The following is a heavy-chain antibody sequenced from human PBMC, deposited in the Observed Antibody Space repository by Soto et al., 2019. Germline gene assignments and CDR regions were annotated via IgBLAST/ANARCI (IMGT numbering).Heavy chain of an antibody. V-gene: IGHV3-33*01. CDR2: ILNDGSNR. J-gene: IGHJ6*02. Sequence: QVQLVESGGGVVQPGRSLRLSCAASGFTFSNYGMHWVRQAPGKGLEWVAVILNDGSNRYHADSVKDRFTISRDNSKNMLYLQMTSLRAEDTAVYYCATDDEYSGNGMDVWGQGTTVTVS. D-gene: IGHD3-10*01. CDR1: GFTFSNYG. CDR3: ATDDEYSGNGMDV.